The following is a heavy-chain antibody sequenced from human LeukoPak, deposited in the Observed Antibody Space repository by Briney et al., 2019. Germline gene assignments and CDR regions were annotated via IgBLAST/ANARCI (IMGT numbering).Heavy chain of an antibody. CDR1: GYTFTGYY. CDR2: INPNSGGT. V-gene: IGHV1-2*06. J-gene: IGHJ4*02. D-gene: IGHD2-2*01. CDR3: ARDIGYCSSTSCYVVGDY. Sequence: ASVKVSCKASGYTFTGYYMYWVRQAPGQGLEWMGRINPNSGGTNYAQKFQGRVTMTRDTSISTAYMELSRLRSDDTAVYYCARDIGYCSSTSCYVVGDYWGQGTLVTVSS.